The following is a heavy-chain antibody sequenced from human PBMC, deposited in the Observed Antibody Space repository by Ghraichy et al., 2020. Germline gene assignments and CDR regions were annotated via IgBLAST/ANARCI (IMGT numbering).Heavy chain of an antibody. D-gene: IGHD3-10*01. CDR2: VSWDSGNI. CDR1: GFTFDDYA. Sequence: GGSLRLSCAASGFTFDDYAMHWVRQAPGKGLEWVSGVSWDSGNIDYADSVKGRFTISRDNTKNSLYLQMNSLRAEDTALYYCAKVTHNYGSFDYWGQGTLVTVSS. CDR3: AKVTHNYGSFDY. V-gene: IGHV3-9*01. J-gene: IGHJ4*02.